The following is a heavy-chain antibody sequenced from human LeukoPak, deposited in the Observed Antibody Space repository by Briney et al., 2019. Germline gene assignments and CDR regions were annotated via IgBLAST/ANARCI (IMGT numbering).Heavy chain of an antibody. CDR3: ARDSCSGGSCYLDY. CDR1: GFTFSSYS. V-gene: IGHV3-48*01. Sequence: GGSLRLSCAASGFTFSSYSINWVRQAPGKGLEWVSYISSSSSTIYYADSVKGRFTISRDNAKDSLYLQMNSLRAEDTAVYYCARDSCSGGSCYLDYWGQGTLVTVSS. D-gene: IGHD2-15*01. CDR2: ISSSSSTI. J-gene: IGHJ4*02.